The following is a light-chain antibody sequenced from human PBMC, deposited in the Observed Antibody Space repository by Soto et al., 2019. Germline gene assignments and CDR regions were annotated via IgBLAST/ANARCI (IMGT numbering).Light chain of an antibody. Sequence: DIQMTQSPSTLSASVGDTVTITCRASESIDNWLAWYQQKPGKALKLLIFAASTLVRGVPSRFSGRGSGTEFTLTISSLQADDYATFYCQQYHTDWTFGQGTKVDIK. J-gene: IGKJ1*01. CDR3: QQYHTDWT. V-gene: IGKV1-5*01. CDR2: AAS. CDR1: ESIDNW.